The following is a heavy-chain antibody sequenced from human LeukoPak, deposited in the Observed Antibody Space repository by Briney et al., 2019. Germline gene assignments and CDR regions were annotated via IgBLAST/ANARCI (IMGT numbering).Heavy chain of an antibody. CDR1: GFTFSSYW. CDR3: VRDHGDYYFDY. CDR2: INSDGRST. Sequence: PGGSLRLSCAASGFTFSSYWMHWVRQAPGKGLVWVSRINSDGRSTNYADSVKGRFTISRDNAKNTLYLQMNSLRAEDTAVYYCVRDHGDYYFDYWGQGTLVTVSS. J-gene: IGHJ4*02. V-gene: IGHV3-74*01.